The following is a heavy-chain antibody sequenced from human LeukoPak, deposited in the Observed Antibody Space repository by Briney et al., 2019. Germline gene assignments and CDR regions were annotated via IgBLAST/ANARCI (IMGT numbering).Heavy chain of an antibody. J-gene: IGHJ3*02. V-gene: IGHV1-18*01. Sequence: ASVKVSCKASGYTFTSYGISWVQQAPGQGLEWMGWISAYNGNTNYAQKLQDRVTMTTDTSTSTAYMELRSLRSDDTAVYYCARDISCSGGSCYVRGAFDIWGQGTMVTVSS. CDR3: ARDISCSGGSCYVRGAFDI. CDR2: ISAYNGNT. D-gene: IGHD2-15*01. CDR1: GYTFTSYG.